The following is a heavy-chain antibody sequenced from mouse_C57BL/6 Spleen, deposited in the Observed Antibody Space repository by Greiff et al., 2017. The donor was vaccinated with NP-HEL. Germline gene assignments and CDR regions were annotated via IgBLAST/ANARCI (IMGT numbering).Heavy chain of an antibody. Sequence: VQLQQSGAELARPGASVKLSCKASVYTFTSYGISWVKQRTGQGLEWIGEIYPRSGNTYYNEKFKGKATLTADKSSSTAYMELRSLTSEDSAVYFCARRDYDAMDYWGQGTSVTVSS. CDR3: ARRDYDAMDY. CDR1: VYTFTSYG. CDR2: IYPRSGNT. V-gene: IGHV1-81*01. J-gene: IGHJ4*01.